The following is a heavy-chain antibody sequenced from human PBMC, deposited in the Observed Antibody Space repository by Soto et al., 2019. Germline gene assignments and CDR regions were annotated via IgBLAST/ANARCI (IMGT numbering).Heavy chain of an antibody. J-gene: IGHJ4*02. CDR2: ISSSGSTI. V-gene: IGHV3-48*03. CDR1: GFTFSSYE. Sequence: PGGSLRLSCAASGFTFSSYEMNWVRQAPGKGLEWVSYISSSGSTIYYADSVKGRFTISRDNAKNSLYLQMNSLRAEDTAVYYCARVQQRNYYFDYWGQGTLVTV. CDR3: ARVQQRNYYFDY. D-gene: IGHD6-25*01.